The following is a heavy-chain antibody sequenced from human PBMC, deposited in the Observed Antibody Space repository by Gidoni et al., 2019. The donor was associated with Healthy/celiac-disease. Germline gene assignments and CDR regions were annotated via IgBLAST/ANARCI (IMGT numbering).Heavy chain of an antibody. J-gene: IGHJ4*02. CDR3: ARQVRIAVASD. V-gene: IGHV4-39*01. CDR2: IYYSGRT. D-gene: IGHD6-19*01. Sequence: QLQLQESGPGLVKPSETLSLTCTVSGGSISSSSYYWGWIRQPPGKGLEWIGSIYYSGRTYYNPSLKSRVTISVDTSKNQFSLKLSSVTAADTAVYYCARQVRIAVASDWGQGTLVTVSS. CDR1: GGSISSSSYY.